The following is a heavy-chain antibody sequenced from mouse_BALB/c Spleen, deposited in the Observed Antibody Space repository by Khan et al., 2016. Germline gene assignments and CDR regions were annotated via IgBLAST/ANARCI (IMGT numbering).Heavy chain of an antibody. CDR2: ISSGGST. V-gene: IGHV5-6-5*01. CDR3: AREYYGNYGDYFDY. D-gene: IGHD2-1*01. CDR1: GFTFSSYA. J-gene: IGHJ2*01. Sequence: EVELVESGGGLVKPGGSLKLSCAASGFTFSSYAMSWVRQTPEKRLEWVASISSGGSTYYPDSVKGRFTISRDNARNILNLQMSSLRSDDTAMYYFAREYYGNYGDYFDYWGQGTTLTVSS.